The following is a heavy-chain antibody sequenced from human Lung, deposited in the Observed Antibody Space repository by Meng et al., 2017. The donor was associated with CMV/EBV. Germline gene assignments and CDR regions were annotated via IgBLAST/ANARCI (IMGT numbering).Heavy chain of an antibody. J-gene: IGHJ6*01. CDR1: GFTFSSYA. Sequence: GGSLRLXCAASGFTFSSYAMHWVRQAPGKGLEWMAVISYDGSNKYYADSVKGRFTISRDNSKNTLYLQMNSLRAEDTAVYYCARDRGGIVGATKGYYGMDVWXQG. D-gene: IGHD1-26*01. CDR2: ISYDGSNK. V-gene: IGHV3-30*04. CDR3: ARDRGGIVGATKGYYGMDV.